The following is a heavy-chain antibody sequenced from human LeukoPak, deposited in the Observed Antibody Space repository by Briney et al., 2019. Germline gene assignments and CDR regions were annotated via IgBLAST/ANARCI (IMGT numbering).Heavy chain of an antibody. CDR2: ISSSSSYI. CDR3: AREFWGQRFGELLLYYFDY. CDR1: GFTFSSYS. V-gene: IGHV3-21*01. D-gene: IGHD3-10*01. Sequence: NPGGSLRLSCAASGFTFSSYSMNWVRQAPGKGLEWVSSISSSSSYIYYADSVKGRFTISRDNAKNSLYLQMNSLRAEDTAVYYCAREFWGQRFGELLLYYFDYWGQGTLVTVSS. J-gene: IGHJ4*02.